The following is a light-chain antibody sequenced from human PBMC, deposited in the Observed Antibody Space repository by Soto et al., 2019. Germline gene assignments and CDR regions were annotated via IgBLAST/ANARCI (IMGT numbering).Light chain of an antibody. V-gene: IGLV2-23*02. J-gene: IGLJ3*02. Sequence: QSALTQPASVSGSPGQSITISCTGTSSDVGSYNLVSWYQQHPGKAPKLIIYEVTKRPSGLSNRFSGSKSGNTASLTISGLQAEDEADYYCCSYAGSSSSLFGGGTKLTVL. CDR3: CSYAGSSSSL. CDR1: SSDVGSYNL. CDR2: EVT.